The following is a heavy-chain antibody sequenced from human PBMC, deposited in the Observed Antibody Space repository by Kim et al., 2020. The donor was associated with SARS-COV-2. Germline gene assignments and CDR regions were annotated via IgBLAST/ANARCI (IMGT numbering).Heavy chain of an antibody. V-gene: IGHV3-23*01. J-gene: IGHJ3*02. CDR2: ISGSGGST. CDR3: AIRRYYYDRSGYPGGAFDI. CDR1: GFTFSSYA. Sequence: GGSLRLSCAASGFTFSSYAMSWVRQAPGKGLEWVSAISGSGGSTYYADSVKGRLTISRDNSKNTLYLQMNSLRAEDTAVYYCAIRRYYYDRSGYPGGAFDIWGQGTMVTVSS. D-gene: IGHD3-22*01.